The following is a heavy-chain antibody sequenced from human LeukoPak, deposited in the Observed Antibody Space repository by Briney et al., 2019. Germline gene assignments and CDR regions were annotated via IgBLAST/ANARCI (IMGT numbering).Heavy chain of an antibody. D-gene: IGHD6-13*01. CDR3: ARDLRWYSSSWYDKKNWFDP. CDR1: GGSISSYY. CDR2: IYTIGST. Sequence: NSSETLSLTCTVSGGSISSYYWSWIRQPAGKVLEWIGRIYTIGSTNYNPSLKTRVPLPVETPKNQSSLKLRSLTPTAPAVYYCARDLRWYSSSWYDKKNWFDPWGQGTLVTVSS. J-gene: IGHJ5*02. V-gene: IGHV4-4*07.